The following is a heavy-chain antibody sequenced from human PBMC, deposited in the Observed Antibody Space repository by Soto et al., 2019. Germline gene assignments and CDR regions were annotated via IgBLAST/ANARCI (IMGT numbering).Heavy chain of an antibody. J-gene: IGHJ4*02. CDR3: ARLRVGATGRTGSDY. Sequence: SETLSLTCAVSGDSLGSPDYFWGWIRLPPGKGPEWIASVHSSGGTYYSASLKTRMTSSLDTPANKFSLKLASVTAPDTASDHCARLRVGATGRTGSDYWGPGTLVTVSS. CDR1: GDSLGSPDYF. CDR2: VHSSGGT. V-gene: IGHV4-39*01. D-gene: IGHD1-1*01.